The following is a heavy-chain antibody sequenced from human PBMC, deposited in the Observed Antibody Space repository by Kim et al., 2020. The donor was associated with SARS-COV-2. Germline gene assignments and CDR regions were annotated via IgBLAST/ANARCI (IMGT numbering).Heavy chain of an antibody. V-gene: IGHV2-70*01. Sequence: SGPTLVNPTQTLTLTCTFSGFSLSTSGMCVSWIRQPPGKALEWLALIDWDDDKYYSTSLKTRLTISKDTSKNQVVLTMTNMDPVDTATYYCARNSGYSSSWYGGYYYYGMHVWGQGTTVTVSS. D-gene: IGHD6-13*01. J-gene: IGHJ6*02. CDR3: ARNSGYSSSWYGGYYYYGMHV. CDR2: IDWDDDK. CDR1: GFSLSTSGMC.